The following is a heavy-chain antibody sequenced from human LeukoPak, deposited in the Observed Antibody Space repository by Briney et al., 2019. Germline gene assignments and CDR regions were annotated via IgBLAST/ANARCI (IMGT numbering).Heavy chain of an antibody. CDR3: ARVFLGGYSYGFWYYYYYMDV. CDR2: IKQDGSVK. Sequence: GGSLRLSCAASGFTFSSYWMSWVRQAPGKGLEWVANIKQDGSVKYYVDSVKGRFTISRDNAKNSLYLQMNSLRAEDTAVYYCARVFLGGYSYGFWYYYYYMDVWGKGTTVTISS. CDR1: GFTFSSYW. V-gene: IGHV3-7*01. D-gene: IGHD5-18*01. J-gene: IGHJ6*03.